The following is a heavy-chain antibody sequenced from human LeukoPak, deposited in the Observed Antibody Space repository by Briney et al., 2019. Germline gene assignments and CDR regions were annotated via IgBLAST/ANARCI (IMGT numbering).Heavy chain of an antibody. J-gene: IGHJ4*02. CDR1: GGSISSSSYY. Sequence: SETLSLTCTVSGGSISSSSYYWGWIRQPPGKGLEWIGSIYYSGSTYYNPSLKSRVTISVDTSKNQFSLKLSSVTAADTAVYYCARGTPIVVVFDYWGQGTLVTVSS. V-gene: IGHV4-39*01. CDR2: IYYSGST. CDR3: ARGTPIVVVFDY. D-gene: IGHD3-22*01.